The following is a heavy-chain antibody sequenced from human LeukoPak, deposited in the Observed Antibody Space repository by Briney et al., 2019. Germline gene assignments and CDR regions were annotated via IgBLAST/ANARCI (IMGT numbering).Heavy chain of an antibody. Sequence: GGSLRLSCAASGFIFSSYSMSWVRQAPGMGLEWVSVITGSGGNTYFADSVKGRFTISKDNSKNTVYLQMSSLRVDDTAVYYCAKAASSSWPSYYYGMDVWGQGTTVTVSS. CDR3: AKAASSSWPSYYYGMDV. D-gene: IGHD6-13*01. CDR2: ITGSGGNT. CDR1: GFIFSSYS. J-gene: IGHJ6*02. V-gene: IGHV3-23*01.